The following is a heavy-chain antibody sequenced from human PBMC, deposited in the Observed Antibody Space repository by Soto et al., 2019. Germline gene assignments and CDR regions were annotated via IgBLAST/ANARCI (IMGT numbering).Heavy chain of an antibody. Sequence: SGPTLVNPTQTLTLTCTFSGFSLSTSGMCVSWIRQPPGKALEWLARIDWDDKYYSTSLKTRLTISKDTSKNQVVLTMTNMDPVDTATYYCARSFIAAAGTEYMDVWGKATTVSVSS. CDR1: GFSLSTSGMC. V-gene: IGHV2-70*11. CDR3: ARSFIAAAGTEYMDV. J-gene: IGHJ6*03. CDR2: IDWDDK. D-gene: IGHD6-13*01.